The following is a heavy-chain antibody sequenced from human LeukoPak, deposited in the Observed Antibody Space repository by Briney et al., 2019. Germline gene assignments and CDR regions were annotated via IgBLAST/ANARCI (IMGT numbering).Heavy chain of an antibody. Sequence: GASVKVSCKASGYTFTSYGISWVRQAPGQGLEWMGWISAYNGNTNYAQKLQGRVTMTTDTSTSTAYMELRSLRSDDTAVYYCARVPQGGYLFCYGMDVWGQGTTVTVSS. CDR1: GYTFTSYG. CDR2: ISAYNGNT. J-gene: IGHJ6*02. V-gene: IGHV1-18*01. D-gene: IGHD3-22*01. CDR3: ARVPQGGYLFCYGMDV.